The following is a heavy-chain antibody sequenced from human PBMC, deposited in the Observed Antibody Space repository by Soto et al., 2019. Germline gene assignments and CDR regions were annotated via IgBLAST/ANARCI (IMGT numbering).Heavy chain of an antibody. J-gene: IGHJ5*02. CDR3: ARVLSVAKGGFDP. Sequence: PGRALRLSCAASGFTVSNTYMTWVRQPPGKGLECVSVIYTAGGTNYADSVKGRFIISRDNSKNTLYLQMNSLRAEDTAVYYCARVLSVAKGGFDPWGQGTLVSVFS. CDR1: GFTVSNTY. D-gene: IGHD3-16*01. CDR2: IYTAGGT. V-gene: IGHV3-53*01.